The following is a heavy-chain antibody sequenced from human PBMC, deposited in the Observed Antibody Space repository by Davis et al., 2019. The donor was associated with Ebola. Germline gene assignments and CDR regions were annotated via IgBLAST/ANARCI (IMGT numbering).Heavy chain of an antibody. J-gene: IGHJ5*02. CDR3: ARGPKMTKATHWFDP. D-gene: IGHD4-17*01. CDR2: IIPIFGTA. Sequence: SVKVSCKASGGTFSSYAISWVRQAPGQGLEWMGGIIPIFGTANYAQKFQGGVTITADESTGTAYMELSSLRSEDTAVYYCARGPKMTKATHWFDPWGQGTLVTVSS. CDR1: GGTFSSYA. V-gene: IGHV1-69*13.